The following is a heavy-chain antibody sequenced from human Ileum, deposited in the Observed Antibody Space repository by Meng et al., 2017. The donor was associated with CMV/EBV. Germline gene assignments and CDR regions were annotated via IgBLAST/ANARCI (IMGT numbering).Heavy chain of an antibody. D-gene: IGHD2-2*01. J-gene: IGHJ3*02. Sequence: GGSLRLSCVTSGFTFSDYWMHWVRQAPGKGLVWVSRIYGDGSGTTYADSVKGRFTISRDNAKNTLYLQMNSLRAEDTAVYYCARDRCSGTNCYASDPFDIWGQGTMVTVSS. CDR1: GFTFSDYW. CDR2: IYGDGSGT. V-gene: IGHV3-74*01. CDR3: ARDRCSGTNCYASDPFDI.